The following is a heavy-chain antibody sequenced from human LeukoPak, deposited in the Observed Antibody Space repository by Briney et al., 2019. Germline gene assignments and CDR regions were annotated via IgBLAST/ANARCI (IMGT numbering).Heavy chain of an antibody. CDR1: GFTFSSYS. V-gene: IGHV3-21*01. CDR2: ISSGSSCI. Sequence: GGSLRLSCAASGFTFSSYSMTWVRQAPGKGLEWVSSISSGSSCIYYADSVKGRFTISRDNAKNSLYLQMNSLRAEDTAVYYCARDRSYYDFWSGYPGSVWGQGTTVTVSS. D-gene: IGHD3-3*01. J-gene: IGHJ6*02. CDR3: ARDRSYYDFWSGYPGSV.